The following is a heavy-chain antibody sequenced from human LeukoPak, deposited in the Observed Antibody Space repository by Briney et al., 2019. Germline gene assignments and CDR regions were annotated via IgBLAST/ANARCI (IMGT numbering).Heavy chain of an antibody. J-gene: IGHJ4*02. CDR3: ARGASY. CDR2: ISYDGSNK. CDR1: GFTFSSYG. D-gene: IGHD3-16*01. V-gene: IGHV3-30*03. Sequence: GGSLRLSCAASGFTFSSYGMHWVRQAPGKGLEWVAVISYDGSNKYYADSVKGRFTISRHNSKNTLYLQMNSLRAEDTAVYYCARGASYWGQGTLVTVSS.